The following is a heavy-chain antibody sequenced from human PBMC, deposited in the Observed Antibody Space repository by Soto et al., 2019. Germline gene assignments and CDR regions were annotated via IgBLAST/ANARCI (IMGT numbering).Heavy chain of an antibody. CDR2: IQSGGHT. CDR3: ARDASLDCSSTSCYFDY. J-gene: IGHJ4*02. D-gene: IGHD2-2*01. CDR1: GFTVSSKY. V-gene: IGHV3-66*01. Sequence: GGSLRLSCAASGFTVSSKYMSWVRQAPGKGLEWVSLIQSGGHTNYADSVKGRFTISRDNAKNTLYLQMNSLRAEDTAVYYCARDASLDCSSTSCYFDYWGQGTLVTVSS.